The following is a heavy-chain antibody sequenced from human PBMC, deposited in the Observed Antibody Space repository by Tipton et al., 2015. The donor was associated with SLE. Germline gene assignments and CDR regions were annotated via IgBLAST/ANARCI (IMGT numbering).Heavy chain of an antibody. J-gene: IGHJ3*01. D-gene: IGHD2/OR15-2a*01. CDR2: INWNSAYI. Sequence: RSLRLSCTASEFSFNDYAMHWVRQAPGKGLEWVSGINWNSAYIFYADSVKGRFTISRDNAKNSLYLQMNSLTAEDTALYYCVKRKEQYCSSTNGCYGFDVWGQGTMVSVSS. CDR3: VKRKEQYCSSTNGCYGFDV. V-gene: IGHV3-9*01. CDR1: EFSFNDYA.